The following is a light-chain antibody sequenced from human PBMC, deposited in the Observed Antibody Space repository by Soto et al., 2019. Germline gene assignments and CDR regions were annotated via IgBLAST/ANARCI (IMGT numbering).Light chain of an antibody. Sequence: QSALTQPASVSGSPGQSVTICCTGTSTNVGTYQAISWYQQHPGKAPKHILYEVSQRPSGVSDRFSGSKSGNTASLTISGLQAEAEADYHYCSYPSSSTHVFGTGTKVTVL. CDR2: EVS. CDR3: CSYPSSSTHV. J-gene: IGLJ1*01. V-gene: IGLV2-23*02. CDR1: STNVGTYQA.